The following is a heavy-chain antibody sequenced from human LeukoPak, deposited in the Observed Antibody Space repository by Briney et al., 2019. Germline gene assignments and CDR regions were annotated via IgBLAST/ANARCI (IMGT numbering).Heavy chain of an antibody. CDR2: INPNSGGT. D-gene: IGHD6-19*01. CDR1: GYTFTDYY. Sequence: GASVKVSCKASGYTFTDYYMHWVRQAPGQGLEWMGWINPNSGGTNYAQKFQGRVTMTRDTSISTGYMELSRLRSDDTAVYYCATLVIAVAGGFGDYWGQGTLVTVSS. CDR3: ATLVIAVAGGFGDY. J-gene: IGHJ4*02. V-gene: IGHV1-2*02.